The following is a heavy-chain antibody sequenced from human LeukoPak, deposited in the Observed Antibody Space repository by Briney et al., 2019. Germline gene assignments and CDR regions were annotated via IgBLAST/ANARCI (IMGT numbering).Heavy chain of an antibody. J-gene: IGHJ4*02. CDR1: GGTFSSYA. CDR3: ARGRAHGWTGGSYFDY. V-gene: IGHV1-69*13. Sequence: GASVKVSCKASGGTFSSYAISWVRQAPGQGLEWMGGIIPIFGTANYAQKFQGRVTITADESTSTAYMELSSLRSEDTAVYYCARGRAHGWTGGSYFDYWGQGTLVTVSS. CDR2: IIPIFGTA. D-gene: IGHD3-16*01.